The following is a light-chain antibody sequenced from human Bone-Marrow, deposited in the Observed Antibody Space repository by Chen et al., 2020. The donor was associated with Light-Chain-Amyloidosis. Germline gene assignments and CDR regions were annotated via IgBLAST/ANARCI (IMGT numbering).Light chain of an antibody. CDR2: RDT. Sequence: SYELTQPPSLSVSPGQTARITCSGDDLPTKYAYWYQQKPGQAPVLVIHRDTERPSGISERFSGSSAGTPATLTISGVQAEDEADYHCQSADSSGTYEVIFGEGTKLTVL. V-gene: IGLV3-25*03. CDR1: DLPTKY. J-gene: IGLJ2*01. CDR3: QSADSSGTYEVI.